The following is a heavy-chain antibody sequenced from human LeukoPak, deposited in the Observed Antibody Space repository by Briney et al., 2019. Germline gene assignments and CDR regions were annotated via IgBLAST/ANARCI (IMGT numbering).Heavy chain of an antibody. D-gene: IGHD6-13*01. CDR2: ISSSSSYI. CDR1: GFTFSSYS. J-gene: IGHJ6*02. V-gene: IGHV3-21*01. Sequence: GGSLRLSCAASGFTFSSYSMNWVRQAPGKGLEWVSSISSSSSYIYYADSVKGRFTISRDYAKNSLYLQMNSLRAEDTAVYYCARDRSSSWDYYYGMDVWGQGTTVTVSS. CDR3: ARDRSSSWDYYYGMDV.